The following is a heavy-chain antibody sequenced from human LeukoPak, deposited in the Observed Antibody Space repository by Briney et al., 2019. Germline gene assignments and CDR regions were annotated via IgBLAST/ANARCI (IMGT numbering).Heavy chain of an antibody. CDR2: ISSSGSTI. J-gene: IGHJ6*04. D-gene: IGHD3-10*02. Sequence: GSLRLSCAASGFIFSNAWMIWVRQAPGKGLEWVSYISSSGSTIYYADSVKGRFTISRDNAKNSLYLQMNSLRAEDTAVYYCAELGITMIGGVWGKGTTVTISS. CDR1: GFIFSNAW. V-gene: IGHV3-48*04. CDR3: AELGITMIGGV.